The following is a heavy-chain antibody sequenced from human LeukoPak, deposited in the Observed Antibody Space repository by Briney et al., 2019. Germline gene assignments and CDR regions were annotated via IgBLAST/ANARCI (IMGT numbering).Heavy chain of an antibody. CDR3: ARVSAQTTVTTRGAFDI. J-gene: IGHJ3*02. Sequence: SETLSLTCTVSGGSISSYYWSWIRQPPGKGLEWIGYIYYSGSTNYNPSLKSRVTISVDTSKNQFSLKLSSVTAADTAVYYCARVSAQTTVTTRGAFDIWGQGTMVTVSS. D-gene: IGHD4-17*01. V-gene: IGHV4-59*01. CDR1: GGSISSYY. CDR2: IYYSGST.